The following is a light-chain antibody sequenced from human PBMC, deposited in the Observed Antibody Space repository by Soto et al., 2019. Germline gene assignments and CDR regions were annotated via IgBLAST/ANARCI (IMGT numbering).Light chain of an antibody. CDR3: AAWDDSLKAVV. Sequence: QLVLTQPPSASGTPGQRVTISCSGSSSNIGRNTVNWYQQLPGTAPKLLIYSNNQRPSGVPDRFSGSKSGTSASLAISGLRSEDEADYCCAAWDDSLKAVVFGGGTKLTVL. V-gene: IGLV1-44*01. CDR1: SSNIGRNT. CDR2: SNN. J-gene: IGLJ2*01.